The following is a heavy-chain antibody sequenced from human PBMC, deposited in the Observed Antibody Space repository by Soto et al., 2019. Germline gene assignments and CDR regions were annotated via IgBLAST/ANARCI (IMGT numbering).Heavy chain of an antibody. Sequence: GGSLRLSCAASGFTFSRHWMTWVRQAPGKGLEYVANIKEDGSQKYYVDSVKGRFTISRDNAKNSVYLEMNSLRAENTALYYCARDTYGDYGQVLDYWGQGTLVTVSS. V-gene: IGHV3-7*01. CDR1: GFTFSRHW. CDR2: IKEDGSQK. CDR3: ARDTYGDYGQVLDY. D-gene: IGHD4-17*01. J-gene: IGHJ4*02.